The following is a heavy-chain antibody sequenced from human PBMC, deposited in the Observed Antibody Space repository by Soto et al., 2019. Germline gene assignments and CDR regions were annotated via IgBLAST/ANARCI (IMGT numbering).Heavy chain of an antibody. J-gene: IGHJ4*02. CDR1: GFTFSSYW. CDR3: ARDPQGVAAAGTSFDY. Sequence: PWGSLRLSCAASGFTFSSYWMHWVRQAPGKGLVWVSRINSDGSSTSYADSVKGRFTISRDNAKNTLYLQMNSLRAEDTAVYYCARDPQGVAAAGTSFDYWGQGTLVTVSS. V-gene: IGHV3-74*01. CDR2: INSDGSST. D-gene: IGHD6-13*01.